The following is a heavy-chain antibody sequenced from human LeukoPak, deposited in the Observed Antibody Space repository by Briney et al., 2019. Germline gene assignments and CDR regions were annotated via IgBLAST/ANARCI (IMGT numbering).Heavy chain of an antibody. V-gene: IGHV4-34*01. CDR3: ARDSSGSLPT. D-gene: IGHD1-26*01. J-gene: IGHJ5*02. CDR1: AGSFSGYY. CDR2: INHSGST. Sequence: SETLSLTCAVYAGSFSGYYWSWIRQPPGKGLEWIGEINHSGSTNYNPSLKSRVTMSVDTSKNQFSLKLSSVTAADTAVYYCARDSSGSLPTWGQGTLVTVSS.